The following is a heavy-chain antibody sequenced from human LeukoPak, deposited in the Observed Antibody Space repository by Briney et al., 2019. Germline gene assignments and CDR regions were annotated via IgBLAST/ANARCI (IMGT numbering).Heavy chain of an antibody. CDR2: IYGDGST. CDR3: ARDLDYGDYNWGFDY. D-gene: IGHD4-17*01. CDR1: GGSITSYY. Sequence: SETLSLTCTVSGGSITSYYWTWIRQPPGKGLEWIGFIYGDGSTKYNPSLKSRVTMSVDTSKNQFSLKLSSATAADSAVYYCARDLDYGDYNWGFDYWGQGTLVTVSS. J-gene: IGHJ4*02. V-gene: IGHV4-59*01.